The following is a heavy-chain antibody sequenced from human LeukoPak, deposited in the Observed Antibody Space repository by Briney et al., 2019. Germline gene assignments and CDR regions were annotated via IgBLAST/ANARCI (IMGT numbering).Heavy chain of an antibody. CDR3: ARAGLSCGGDCLDY. Sequence: SETLSLTCTVSGGSISSYYWSWIRQPPGKGLEWIGYIYYTGSTSYNPSLKSRVTMSADTSKNQISLKLTSVTAEDAAVYYCARAGLSCGGDCLDYWGQGTLVTVSS. CDR2: IYYTGST. V-gene: IGHV4-59*01. D-gene: IGHD2-21*02. CDR1: GGSISSYY. J-gene: IGHJ4*02.